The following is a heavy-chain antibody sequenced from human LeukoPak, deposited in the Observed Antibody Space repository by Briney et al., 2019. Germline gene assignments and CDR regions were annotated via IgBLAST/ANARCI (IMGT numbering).Heavy chain of an antibody. CDR3: ARDQGSLYFDY. J-gene: IGHJ4*02. Sequence: EGSLRLSCAASGFTFSSYAMSWVRQAPGKGLEWVSGISGSGDNTYYADSVKGRFTISRDNSKNTLYVQVNSLGTEDTAAYYCARDQGSLYFDYWGQGTLVTVSS. V-gene: IGHV3-23*01. CDR2: ISGSGDNT. CDR1: GFTFSSYA. D-gene: IGHD2-15*01.